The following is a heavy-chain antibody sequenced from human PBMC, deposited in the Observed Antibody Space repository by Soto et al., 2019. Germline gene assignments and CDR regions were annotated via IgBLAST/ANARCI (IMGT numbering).Heavy chain of an antibody. CDR3: AKSEYSSSLIPFDY. D-gene: IGHD6-6*01. CDR1: GFIFRSYA. Sequence: GGSLRLSCAASGFIFRSYAMSWVRQAPGKGLEWVSAISGSGGSTYYADFVKGRFTISRDNSKNTLYLQMNGLRADDTAVYYCAKSEYSSSLIPFDYWGQGTLVTVSS. J-gene: IGHJ4*02. V-gene: IGHV3-23*01. CDR2: ISGSGGST.